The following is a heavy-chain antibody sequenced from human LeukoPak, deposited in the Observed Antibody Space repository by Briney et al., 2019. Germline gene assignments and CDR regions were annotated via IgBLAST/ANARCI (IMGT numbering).Heavy chain of an antibody. CDR2: ISAYNGNT. CDR3: ARDRYNWNDDDY. J-gene: IGHJ4*02. Sequence: ASVKVSCKASGYTFTSYGISWVRQAPGQGLEWMGWISAYNGNTNYAQKLQGRVTMTTDTSTNTAYMELRSLRSDDTAVYYCARDRYNWNDDDYWGQGTLVTVSP. CDR1: GYTFTSYG. V-gene: IGHV1-18*04. D-gene: IGHD1-1*01.